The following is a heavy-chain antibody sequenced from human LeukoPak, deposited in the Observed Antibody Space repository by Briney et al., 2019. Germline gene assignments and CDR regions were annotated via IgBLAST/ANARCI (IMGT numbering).Heavy chain of an antibody. V-gene: IGHV3-15*01. D-gene: IGHD3-16*01. CDR3: TTLLTFGGAEEET. CDR2: IKSKTDGGTT. J-gene: IGHJ4*02. Sequence: PGGSLRLSRAASGFTFSNAWMSWVRQAPGKGLEWVGRIKSKTDGGTTDYAAPVKGRFTISRDDSKNTLYLQMNSLKTEDTAVYYCTTLLTFGGAEEETWGQGTLVTVSS. CDR1: GFTFSNAW.